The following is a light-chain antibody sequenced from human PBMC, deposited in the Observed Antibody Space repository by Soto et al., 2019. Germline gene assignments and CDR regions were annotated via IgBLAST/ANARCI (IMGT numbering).Light chain of an antibody. J-gene: IGKJ1*01. Sequence: DIVMTQSPDSLAVSLGERATINCKSSQSVLYSSNNKNFLTWFQQKPGQPPKLLIYWASTRESGVPDRFSGSGSGTDFTLTISSLQAEDVAVSYCQQYFSTPPTFGRGTRVEIK. CDR3: QQYFSTPPT. CDR2: WAS. CDR1: QSVLYSSNNKNF. V-gene: IGKV4-1*01.